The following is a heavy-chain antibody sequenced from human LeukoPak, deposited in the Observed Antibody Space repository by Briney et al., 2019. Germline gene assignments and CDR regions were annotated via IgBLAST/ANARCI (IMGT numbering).Heavy chain of an antibody. D-gene: IGHD2-21*01. CDR1: GYIFTTNA. CDR2: INTNTGNP. V-gene: IGHV7-4-1*02. Sequence: GASVKVSCKASGYIFTTNALVWVRQDPGQGLEWMGWINTNTGNPTYAQGFTGRFVFSLDTSVSTAYLQISSLKAEDSAVYYCARGYCGGTTCFARETYWGQGTLVTVSS. CDR3: ARGYCGGTTCFARETY. J-gene: IGHJ4*02.